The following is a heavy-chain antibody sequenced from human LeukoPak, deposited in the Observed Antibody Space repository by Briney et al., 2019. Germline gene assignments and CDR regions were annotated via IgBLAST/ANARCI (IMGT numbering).Heavy chain of an antibody. D-gene: IGHD2-21*02. J-gene: IGHJ4*02. V-gene: IGHV1-46*01. CDR1: GYILSSYN. CDR2: INPSGGDT. CDR3: ARTYCAEDCSIRYFDY. Sequence: ASVKVSCKASGYILSSYNMHWVRQAPGQGLEWLGIINPSGGDTKYAQKFQGRITLTRDKSTSTVYMELSSLTSDDTAVYYCARTYCAEDCSIRYFDYWGQGTLVTVSS.